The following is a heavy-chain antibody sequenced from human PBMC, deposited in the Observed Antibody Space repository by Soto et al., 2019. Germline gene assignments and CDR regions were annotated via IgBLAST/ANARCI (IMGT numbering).Heavy chain of an antibody. CDR2: VYYTGST. D-gene: IGHD3-22*01. Sequence: LSLTCTASGDSISTFYWGWMRQSPGKELEWIGYVYYTGSTNYNPSLKSRVTISVDRSKNQFSLKLTSANAADTAVYYCARGRTVRNYADDSSDYFYFFDYWGQGTQVTVSS. J-gene: IGHJ4*02. CDR3: ARGRTVRNYADDSSDYFYFFDY. CDR1: GDSISTFY. V-gene: IGHV4-59*01.